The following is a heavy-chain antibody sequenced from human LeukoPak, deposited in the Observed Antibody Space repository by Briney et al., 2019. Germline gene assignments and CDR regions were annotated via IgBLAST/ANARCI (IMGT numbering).Heavy chain of an antibody. V-gene: IGHV1-2*02. CDR2: INPNSGGT. CDR3: ARDLYGGTSATFDY. Sequence: ASVTVSFKDSGYTFTVYYMHWVRQAPGQGLEWMGWINPNSGGTYYAQKFQGRVTMTSDTSISTPYMELSMLRSDNTAVYYCARDLYGGTSATFDYWGQGTLVTVSS. J-gene: IGHJ4*02. D-gene: IGHD4-23*01. CDR1: GYTFTVYY.